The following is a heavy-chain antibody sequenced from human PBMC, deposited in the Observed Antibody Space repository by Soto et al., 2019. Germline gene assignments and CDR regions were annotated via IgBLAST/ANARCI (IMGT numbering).Heavy chain of an antibody. V-gene: IGHV3-48*02. CDR2: ISSSSSTI. D-gene: IGHD3-22*01. CDR1: GFTFNSYS. J-gene: IGHJ5*02. Sequence: PGGSLRLSCAASGFTFNSYSMNWVRQAPGKGLEWVSYISSSSSTIYYADSVKGRFTISRDNAKNSLYLQMNSLRDEDTAVYYCARGADYDSSGIRLNWFDPWGQGTLVTVSS. CDR3: ARGADYDSSGIRLNWFDP.